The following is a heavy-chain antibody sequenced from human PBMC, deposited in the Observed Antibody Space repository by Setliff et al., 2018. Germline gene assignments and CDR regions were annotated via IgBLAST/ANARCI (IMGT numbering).Heavy chain of an antibody. CDR3: TVYNTGSSKDHY. J-gene: IGHJ4*02. D-gene: IGHD2-8*02. CDR1: GGSISSGDAS. Sequence: SETLSLTCAVSGGSISSGDASWSWIRQPPGKGLEWIGTISHGGSTYYNPSLKSRVTISVDTSKNQFSLKLSSVTAADTALYYCTVYNTGSSKDHYWGQGTPVTVSS. CDR2: ISHGGST. V-gene: IGHV4-30-2*01.